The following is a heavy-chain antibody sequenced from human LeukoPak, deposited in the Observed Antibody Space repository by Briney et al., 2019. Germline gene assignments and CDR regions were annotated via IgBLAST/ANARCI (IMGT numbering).Heavy chain of an antibody. D-gene: IGHD4-11*01. J-gene: IGHJ6*02. CDR1: GSGFTFGNFA. Sequence: GGSLRLSCEASGSGFTFGNFAFSWVRQAPGKGLEWVAGIKEDGSDKYYVDSVEGRFTISRDNARNSLYLQMSSLRPEDTAVYYCARDWPRRPPRVTWGYYYNYGMDAWGQGTTVIVSS. CDR2: IKEDGSDK. CDR3: ARDWPRRPPRVTWGYYYNYGMDA. V-gene: IGHV3-7*01.